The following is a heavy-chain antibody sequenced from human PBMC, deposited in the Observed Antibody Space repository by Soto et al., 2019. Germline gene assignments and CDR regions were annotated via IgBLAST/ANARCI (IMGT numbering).Heavy chain of an antibody. Sequence: GGSLRLSCAASGFTFSSYAMSWVRQAPGKGLEWVSAISGSGGSTYYADSVKGRFTISRDNSKSTLYLQMNSLRAEDTAVYYCAKDHSTFRYGDYVPPDYWGQGTLVTVSS. CDR2: ISGSGGST. CDR1: GFTFSSYA. D-gene: IGHD4-17*01. CDR3: AKDHSTFRYGDYVPPDY. J-gene: IGHJ4*02. V-gene: IGHV3-23*01.